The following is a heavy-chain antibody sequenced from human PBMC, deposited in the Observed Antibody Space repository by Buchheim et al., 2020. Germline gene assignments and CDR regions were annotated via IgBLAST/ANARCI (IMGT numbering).Heavy chain of an antibody. Sequence: QVQLQESGPGLVKPSQTLSLTCTVSGGSISSGGYYWSWIRQHPGKGLEWIGYIYYSGSTSYNPSLKSRVTISVDTPNNQMSLKLSSVTAADTAVYYCARDGNRALVLGAFDIWGQGT. D-gene: IGHD3-16*01. J-gene: IGHJ3*02. V-gene: IGHV4-31*03. CDR1: GGSISSGGYY. CDR3: ARDGNRALVLGAFDI. CDR2: IYYSGST.